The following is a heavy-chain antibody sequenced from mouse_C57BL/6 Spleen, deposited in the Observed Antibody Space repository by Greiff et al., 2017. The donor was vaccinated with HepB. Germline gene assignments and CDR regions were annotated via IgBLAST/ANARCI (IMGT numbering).Heavy chain of an antibody. CDR3: TRPLTGTGAMDY. CDR2: ISSGGDYI. J-gene: IGHJ4*01. Sequence: EVQGVESGEGLVKPGGSLKLSCAASGFTFSSYAMSWVRQTPEKRLEWVAYISSGGDYIYYADTVKGRFTISRDNARNTLYLQMSSLKSEDTAMYYCTRPLTGTGAMDYWGQGTSVTVSS. CDR1: GFTFSSYA. V-gene: IGHV5-9-1*02. D-gene: IGHD4-1*01.